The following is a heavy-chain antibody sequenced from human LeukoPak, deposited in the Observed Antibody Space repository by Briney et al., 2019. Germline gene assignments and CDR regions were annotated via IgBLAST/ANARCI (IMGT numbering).Heavy chain of an antibody. J-gene: IGHJ4*02. CDR2: IDGSGGRP. Sequence: GGSLRFSCAASGFTLSKYAMNWDRQAPGKGLKWVSGIDGSGGRPPSADSVKGRFTISRDISKNTLYLQMDRLRAEDTAAYYCARGKDHDFWNPFDHWGQGTLVTVSS. D-gene: IGHD3-3*01. CDR3: ARGKDHDFWNPFDH. V-gene: IGHV3-23*01. CDR1: GFTLSKYA.